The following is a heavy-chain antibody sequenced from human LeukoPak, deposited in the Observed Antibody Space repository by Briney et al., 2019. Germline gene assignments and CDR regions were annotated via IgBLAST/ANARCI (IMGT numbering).Heavy chain of an antibody. Sequence: QPGGSLRLSCATSGFTFSSYWMSWVRQAPGKGLEWVANIKQDGSEKYYVDSVKGRFTISRDNAKNSLYLQMNSLRAEDTAVYYCARVDDYYDSSGLLWGQGTLVTVSS. D-gene: IGHD3-22*01. CDR1: GFTFSSYW. V-gene: IGHV3-7*01. CDR2: IKQDGSEK. J-gene: IGHJ4*02. CDR3: ARVDDYYDSSGLL.